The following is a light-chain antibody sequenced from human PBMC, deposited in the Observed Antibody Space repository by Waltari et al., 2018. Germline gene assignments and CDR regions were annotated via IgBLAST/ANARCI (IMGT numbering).Light chain of an antibody. Sequence: QSALTQPASVSGSPGQSITISCTGTSSDIGRYYYFSWYQHHPGKAPKLMILDVNERPSGVSNRFSGSKSGNAASLTISGLQAEDEAHYYCSSYTTTSTYVFGTGTKVTVL. J-gene: IGLJ1*01. CDR1: SSDIGRYYY. V-gene: IGLV2-14*03. CDR2: DVN. CDR3: SSYTTTSTYV.